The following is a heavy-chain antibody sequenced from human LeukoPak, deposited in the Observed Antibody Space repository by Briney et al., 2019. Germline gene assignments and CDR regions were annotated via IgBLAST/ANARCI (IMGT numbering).Heavy chain of an antibody. D-gene: IGHD6-13*01. CDR3: AKDPYSSSWKVWFDP. J-gene: IGHJ5*02. CDR2: ISGSGGST. V-gene: IGHV3-23*01. CDR1: GFTFSSYA. Sequence: GGSLRLSCAASGFTFSSYAMSWVRQAPGKGLGWVSAISGSGGSTYYADSVKGRFTISRDNSKNTLYLQMNSLRAEDTAVYYCAKDPYSSSWKVWFDPWGQGTLVTVSS.